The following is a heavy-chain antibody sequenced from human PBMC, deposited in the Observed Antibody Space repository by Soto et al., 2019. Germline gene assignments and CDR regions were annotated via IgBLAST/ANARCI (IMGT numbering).Heavy chain of an antibody. CDR2: ISDSSGYT. CDR3: AALYGSGTYLAAIDF. J-gene: IGHJ4*02. Sequence: QVQLVESGGGLVKPGGSLRLSCAASGFTFSDYYMSWIRQAPGKGLEWVSYISDSSGYTNYADSVKGRFTISRDNAKNSRFLQMNTLRAEDTAVYYCAALYGSGTYLAAIDFWGQGTLVTVSS. D-gene: IGHD3-10*01. CDR1: GFTFSDYY. V-gene: IGHV3-11*06.